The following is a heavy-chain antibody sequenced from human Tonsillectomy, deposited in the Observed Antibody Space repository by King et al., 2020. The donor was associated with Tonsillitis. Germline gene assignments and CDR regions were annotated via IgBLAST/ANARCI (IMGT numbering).Heavy chain of an antibody. CDR3: ARVLMVYAIPVNGAFDI. V-gene: IGHV3-11*01. Sequence: VQLVESGGGLVKPGGSLRLSCAASGFTFSDYYMSWIRQAPGKGLEWVSYISSSGSTIYYADSVKGRLTISRDNAKNSLYLQMNSLRAEDTAVYYCARVLMVYAIPVNGAFDIWGQGTMVTVSS. CDR2: ISSSGSTI. J-gene: IGHJ3*02. CDR1: GFTFSDYY. D-gene: IGHD2-8*01.